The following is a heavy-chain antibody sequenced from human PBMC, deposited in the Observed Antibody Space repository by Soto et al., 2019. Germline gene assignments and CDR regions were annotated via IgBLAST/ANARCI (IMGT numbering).Heavy chain of an antibody. J-gene: IGHJ6*03. CDR2: INHSGST. D-gene: IGHD3-10*01. CDR3: ARTPRSGITMVRGVITYYYYYYYMDV. Sequence: PSETLSLTCAVYGGSFSGYYWSWIRQPPGKGLEWIGEINHSGSTNYNPSLKSRVTISVDTSKNQFSLKLSSVTAADTAVYYCARTPRSGITMVRGVITYYYYYYYMDVWGKGTTVTVSS. V-gene: IGHV4-34*01. CDR1: GGSFSGYY.